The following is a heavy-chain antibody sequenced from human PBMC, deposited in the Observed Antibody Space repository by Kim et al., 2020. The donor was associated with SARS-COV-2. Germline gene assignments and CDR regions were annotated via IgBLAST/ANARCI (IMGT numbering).Heavy chain of an antibody. Sequence: ASVKVSCKASGYTFTSYAMHWVRQAPGQRLEWMGWINAGNGNTKYSQKFQGRVTITRDTSASTAYMELSSLRSEDTAVYYCARGPIYCSGGSCNPGVGMDVWGQGTTVTVSS. J-gene: IGHJ6*02. CDR2: INAGNGNT. CDR3: ARGPIYCSGGSCNPGVGMDV. V-gene: IGHV1-3*01. D-gene: IGHD2-15*01. CDR1: GYTFTSYA.